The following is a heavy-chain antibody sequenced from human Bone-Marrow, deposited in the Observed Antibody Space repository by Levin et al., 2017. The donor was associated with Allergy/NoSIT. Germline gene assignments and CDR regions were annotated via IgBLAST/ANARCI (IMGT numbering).Heavy chain of an antibody. CDR1: GFTFSSYA. D-gene: IGHD3-16*01. CDR2: ISYDGSNK. CDR3: ARGIGGVVPTGFDY. Sequence: LSLTCAASGFTFSSYAMHWVRQAPGKGLEWVAVISYDGSNKYYADSVKGRFTISRDNSKNTLYLQMNSLRAEDTAVYYCARGIGGVVPTGFDYWGQGTLVTVSS. J-gene: IGHJ4*02. V-gene: IGHV3-30-3*01.